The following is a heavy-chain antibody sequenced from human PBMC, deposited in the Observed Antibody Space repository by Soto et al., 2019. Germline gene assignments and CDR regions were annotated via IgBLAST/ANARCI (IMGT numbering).Heavy chain of an antibody. CDR3: AREFDY. CDR2: IYHSGST. V-gene: IGHV4-30-2*01. J-gene: IGHJ4*02. CDR1: GGSISSGDYS. Sequence: QLQLQESGSGLVKPSQTLSLTCAVSGGSISSGDYSWSWIRQPPGKGLEWIGYIYHSGSTSYSPSLKRRVTISRDRSKNQFSLKLSSVTAADTAVYYCAREFDYWGQGTLVTVSS.